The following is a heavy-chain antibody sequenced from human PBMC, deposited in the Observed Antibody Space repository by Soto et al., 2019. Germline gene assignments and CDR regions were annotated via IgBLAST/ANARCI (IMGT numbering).Heavy chain of an antibody. D-gene: IGHD3-10*01. CDR1: GFTFNNFA. CDR2: ISGSAAST. Sequence: EVQLLESGGGLVQPGGSLRLSCAASGFTFNNFAMNWVRQAPGKGLQWVSTISGSAASTFYADSVKGRFTISRDNLKNTLVLQMNNLRVEDTAIYYCAKDRRYYCSGKHLSWFDVWGQGTMVTVSS. V-gene: IGHV3-23*01. J-gene: IGHJ3*01. CDR3: AKDRRYYCSGKHLSWFDV.